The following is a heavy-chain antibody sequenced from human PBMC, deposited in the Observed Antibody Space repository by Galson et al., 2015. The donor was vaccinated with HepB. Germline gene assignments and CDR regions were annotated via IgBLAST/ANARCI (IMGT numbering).Heavy chain of an antibody. J-gene: IGHJ5*02. D-gene: IGHD2-21*01. Sequence: SLRLSCAASGFTFSNYAMSWVRQAPGKGLEWVSAISGYGGTTYYADSVKGRFTISRDNSKNTLYLQMNSLRAEDTAVYYCAKDRVEVWSTVAKSNWFGPWGQGTLVTVSS. CDR2: ISGYGGTT. V-gene: IGHV3-23*01. CDR1: GFTFSNYA. CDR3: AKDRVEVWSTVAKSNWFGP.